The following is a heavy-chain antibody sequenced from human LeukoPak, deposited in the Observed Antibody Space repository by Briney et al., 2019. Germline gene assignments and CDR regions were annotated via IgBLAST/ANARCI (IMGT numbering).Heavy chain of an antibody. V-gene: IGHV3-23*01. J-gene: IGHJ4*02. CDR1: GFTVSSNY. D-gene: IGHD3-10*01. Sequence: GGSLRLSCAASGFTVSSNYMSWVRQAPGEGLEWVSSISGSSYTTYYADSVKGRFTISRDNSKNTLYLQMNSLRAEDTAVYYCANPGGSGSYFDYWGQGTLVTVSS. CDR3: ANPGGSGSYFDY. CDR2: ISGSSYTT.